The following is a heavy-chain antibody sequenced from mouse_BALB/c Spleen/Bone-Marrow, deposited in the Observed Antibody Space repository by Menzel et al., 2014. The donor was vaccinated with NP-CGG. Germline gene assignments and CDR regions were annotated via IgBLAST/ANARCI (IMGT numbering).Heavy chain of an antibody. Sequence: VQGVESGPELVKPGASVKMSCKASGYTFTDYVISWVKQRTGQGLEWVGEIYPGSGSTYYNEKFKGKATLTADKSSNTAYMQLSSLTSEDSAVYFCARGLGLPFYAVDYWGQGTSVTVSS. D-gene: IGHD3-1*01. CDR2: IYPGSGST. J-gene: IGHJ4*01. CDR1: GYTFTDYV. V-gene: IGHV1-77*01. CDR3: ARGLGLPFYAVDY.